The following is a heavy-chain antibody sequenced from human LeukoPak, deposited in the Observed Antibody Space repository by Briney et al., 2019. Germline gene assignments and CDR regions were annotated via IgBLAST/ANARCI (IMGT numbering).Heavy chain of an antibody. J-gene: IGHJ4*02. CDR1: GFTFSSYA. CDR3: AKDQDYDSSGYYDGYTGY. CDR2: ISGSGGST. V-gene: IGHV3-23*01. D-gene: IGHD3-22*01. Sequence: PGGSLRLSCAASGFTFSSYAMSWARQAPGKGLEWVSAISGSGGSTYYADSVKGRFTISRDNSKNTLYLQMNSLRAEDTAVYYCAKDQDYDSSGYYDGYTGYWGQGTLVTVSS.